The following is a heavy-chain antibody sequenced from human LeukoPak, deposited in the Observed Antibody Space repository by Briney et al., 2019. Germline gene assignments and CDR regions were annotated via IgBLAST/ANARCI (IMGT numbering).Heavy chain of an antibody. V-gene: IGHV3-23*01. CDR1: GLTFSDYA. CDR3: AKDYSDSRVADVFFEY. Sequence: SGGSLRLSCAASGLTFSDYAMSWFRQAPGTGLEWVSTITSGFTPHYADSVKGRFTISRDNSKNMFHLQLNSLRAEDTAVYYCAKDYSDSRVADVFFEYWGQGTPVTVSS. D-gene: IGHD2-15*01. J-gene: IGHJ4*02. CDR2: ITSGFTP.